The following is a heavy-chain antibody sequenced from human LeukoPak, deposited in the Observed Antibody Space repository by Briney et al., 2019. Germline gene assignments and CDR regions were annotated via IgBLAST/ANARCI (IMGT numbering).Heavy chain of an antibody. CDR3: AKDHIASSSGWYY. Sequence: GGSLRLSCAASGFTFSSYAMSWVRQAPGKGLEWVSAISGSVGSTYYADSVKGRFTISRDNSKNTPYLQMNSLRAEDTAVYYCAKDHIASSSGWYYWGQGTLVTVSS. V-gene: IGHV3-23*01. CDR1: GFTFSSYA. D-gene: IGHD6-19*01. J-gene: IGHJ4*02. CDR2: ISGSVGST.